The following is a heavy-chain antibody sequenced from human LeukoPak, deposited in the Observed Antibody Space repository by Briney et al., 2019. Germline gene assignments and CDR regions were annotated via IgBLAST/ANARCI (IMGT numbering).Heavy chain of an antibody. Sequence: ASVKVSCEASGYTFTSYYMHWVRQAPGQGLEWMGIINPSGGSTSYAQKFQGRVTMTRDTSTSTVYMELSSLRSEDTAVYYCAREAVPRRGYSSSWYYYWGQGTLVTVSS. V-gene: IGHV1-46*01. D-gene: IGHD6-13*01. CDR2: INPSGGST. J-gene: IGHJ4*02. CDR1: GYTFTSYY. CDR3: AREAVPRRGYSSSWYYY.